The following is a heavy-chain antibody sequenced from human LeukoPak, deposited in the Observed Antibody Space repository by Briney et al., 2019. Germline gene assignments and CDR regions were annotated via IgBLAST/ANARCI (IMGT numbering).Heavy chain of an antibody. CDR2: INPNSGGT. D-gene: IGHD2-15*01. J-gene: IGHJ4*02. CDR1: GYFFTDYY. V-gene: IGHV1-2*02. CDR3: ARYCSGGSCYWGHDY. Sequence: ASVKVSCKASGYFFTDYYLHWVRQAPGHGLKWMGWINPNSGGTNYAQKFQGRVTMTRDTSINTAYMELSSLRFDDTAVYYCARYCSGGSCYWGHDYWGQGTLVTVSS.